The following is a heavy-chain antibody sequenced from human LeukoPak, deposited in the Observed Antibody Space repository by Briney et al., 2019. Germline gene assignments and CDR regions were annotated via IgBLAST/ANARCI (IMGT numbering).Heavy chain of an antibody. CDR1: GGTFSSYA. D-gene: IGHD2-2*01. J-gene: IGHJ3*02. Sequence: GASVKVSCKASGGTFSSYAISWVRQAPGQGLEWMGRIIPILGIANYAQKFQGRVTITADKSTSTAYMELSSLRSEDTAVYYCATKLVGLGMFHDAFDIWGQGTMVTVSS. CDR2: IIPILGIA. V-gene: IGHV1-69*04. CDR3: ATKLVGLGMFHDAFDI.